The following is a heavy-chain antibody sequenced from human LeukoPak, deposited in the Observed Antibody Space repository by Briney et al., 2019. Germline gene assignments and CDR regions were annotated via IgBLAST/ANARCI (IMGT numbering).Heavy chain of an antibody. V-gene: IGHV4-4*07. Sequence: PSETLSLTCTVAGNSFGDYYWSWIRQPAGKGLEWIGRIYTSGSTTYNPSLKSRVTMSVDTTKSQFSLNLMSVTAADTAVYYCTRDTGTTGEVKFDPWGQGTLVTVSS. CDR2: IYTSGST. J-gene: IGHJ5*02. CDR3: TRDTGTTGEVKFDP. CDR1: GNSFGDYY. D-gene: IGHD4-17*01.